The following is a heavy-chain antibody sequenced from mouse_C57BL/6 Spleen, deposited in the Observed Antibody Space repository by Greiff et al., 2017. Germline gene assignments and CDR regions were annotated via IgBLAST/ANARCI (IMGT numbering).Heavy chain of an antibody. J-gene: IGHJ4*01. D-gene: IGHD1-1*01. CDR2: IYPGSGST. CDR3: ARAYYYGSSPYAMDY. Sequence: LQPGAELVKPGASVKMSCKASGYTFTSYWITWVKQRPGQGLEWIGDIYPGSGSTNYNEKFKSKATLTVDTSSSTAYMQLSSLTSEDSAVYYCARAYYYGSSPYAMDYWGQGTSVTVSS. V-gene: IGHV1-55*01. CDR1: GYTFTSYW.